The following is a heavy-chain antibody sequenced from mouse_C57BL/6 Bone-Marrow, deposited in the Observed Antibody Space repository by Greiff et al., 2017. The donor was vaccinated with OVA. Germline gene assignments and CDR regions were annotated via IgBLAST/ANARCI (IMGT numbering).Heavy chain of an antibody. V-gene: IGHV5-12*01. CDR2: ISNGGGST. D-gene: IGHD1-1*01. Sequence: EVKVVESGGGLVQPGGSLKLSCAASGFTFSDYYMYWVRQTPEKRLEWVAYISNGGGSTCYPDTVKGRFTISRDNAKNTLYLQMSRLKSENTAMYDCAIPYYYGPFYGMDDWGQGTSVTVSS. CDR3: AIPYYYGPFYGMDD. CDR1: GFTFSDYY. J-gene: IGHJ4*01.